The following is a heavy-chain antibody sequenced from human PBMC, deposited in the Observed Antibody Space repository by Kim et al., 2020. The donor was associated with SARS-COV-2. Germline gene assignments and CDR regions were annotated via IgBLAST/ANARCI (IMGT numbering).Heavy chain of an antibody. V-gene: IGHV3-15*01. CDR2: IKSKTDGGTT. Sequence: GGSLRLSCAASGFTFSNAWMSWVRQAPGKGLEWVGRIKSKTDGGTTDYATPVKGRFTISRDDSKNTLYLQMNSLKTEDTAVYYCTTNSYGEELYGMDVWGQGTTVTVSS. J-gene: IGHJ6*02. D-gene: IGHD5-18*01. CDR1: GFTFSNAW. CDR3: TTNSYGEELYGMDV.